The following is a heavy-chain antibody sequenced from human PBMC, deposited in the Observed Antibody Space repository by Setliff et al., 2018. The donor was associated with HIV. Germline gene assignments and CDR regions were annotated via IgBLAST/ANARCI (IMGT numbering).Heavy chain of an antibody. J-gene: IGHJ3*02. D-gene: IGHD4-17*01. Sequence: SETLSLTCTVSGGSITTHYWSWIRQPPGKGLEWIGLINYSGSTNYSTSFKSRVTISVDTSKNLFSLKLSAVTAADTAVYYCARDDYGDYTVFDIWGQGTMVTVSS. CDR1: GGSITTHY. CDR3: ARDDYGDYTVFDI. CDR2: INYSGST. V-gene: IGHV4-59*11.